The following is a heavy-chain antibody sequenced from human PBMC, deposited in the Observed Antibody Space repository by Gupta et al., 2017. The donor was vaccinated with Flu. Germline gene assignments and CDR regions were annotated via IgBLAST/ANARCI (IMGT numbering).Heavy chain of an antibody. V-gene: IGHV3-74*01. J-gene: IGHJ4*02. CDR1: GFTFSSHW. D-gene: IGHD6-19*01. Sequence: EVQLVESGGGLVQPGGSLRLSCAASGFTFSSHWMHWVRQTPGKGLVWVSRIKNDGSGTIDADSVKGQLTISRDNAKNKLDLQMNSRRTEDKAVYYCTREGVKSGWDFDYCGQGILVSVS. CDR3: TREGVKSGWDFDY. CDR2: IKNDGSGT.